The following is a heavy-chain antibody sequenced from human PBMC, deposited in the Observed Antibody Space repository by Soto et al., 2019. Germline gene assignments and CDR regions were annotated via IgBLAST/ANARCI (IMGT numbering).Heavy chain of an antibody. CDR2: IDWDDDK. Sequence: SGPTLVNPTQTLTLTCTFPGFSLSTSGMCVSWIRQPPGKALEWLARIDWDDDKYYSTSLKTRLTISKDTSKNQVVLTMTNMDPVDTATYYCARSPYYYDSSGYSTLHFDYWGQGTLVTVSS. V-gene: IGHV2-70*11. J-gene: IGHJ4*02. CDR1: GFSLSTSGMC. D-gene: IGHD3-22*01. CDR3: ARSPYYYDSSGYSTLHFDY.